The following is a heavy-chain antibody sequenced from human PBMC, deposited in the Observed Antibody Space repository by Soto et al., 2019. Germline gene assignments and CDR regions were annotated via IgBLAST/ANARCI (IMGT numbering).Heavy chain of an antibody. J-gene: IGHJ6*02. D-gene: IGHD2-15*01. CDR3: ARPSLSLRAIVVAGYYLRVMDV. V-gene: IGHV1-18*01. Sequence: APVKVSCKAAAYGFDSDDISCGRQAPGQELEWMGWISTYSGTIKYAPRFEGRVIMTTDTSISPAYLQWTSLMASDTTWYSCARPSLSLRAIVVAGYYLRVMDVWGQGTTVTVSS. CDR1: AYGFDSDD. CDR2: ISTYSGTI.